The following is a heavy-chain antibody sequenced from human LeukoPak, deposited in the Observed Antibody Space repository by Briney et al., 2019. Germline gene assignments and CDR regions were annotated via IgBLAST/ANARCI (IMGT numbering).Heavy chain of an antibody. D-gene: IGHD4-17*01. CDR2: INGRGDST. J-gene: IGHJ4*02. Sequence: GGSLRFSCAASGFSFSTYTMNWVRQAPGKGLEWVSAINGRGDSTFYADSVKGQFTISRDNSKSTVYLQMNSLRADDTAVYYCAKERQTGDYFTSDFWGQGPLVTVSS. V-gene: IGHV3-23*01. CDR3: AKERQTGDYFTSDF. CDR1: GFSFSTYT.